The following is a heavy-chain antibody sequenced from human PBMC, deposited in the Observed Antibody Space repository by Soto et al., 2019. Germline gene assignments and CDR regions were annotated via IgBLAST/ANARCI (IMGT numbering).Heavy chain of an antibody. CDR1: GGSFSGYI. CDR3: TRGLFSGSSYSGSWYYFDS. Sequence: SETLSLTCAVYGGSFSGYIWTWIRQTPGKGLQWIGQINHSGSAKYNPSIKSRVNISVHTSNSQFSLELSSVTAADMAVYYCTRGLFSGSSYSGSWYYFDSWGQGTMVT. CDR2: INHSGSA. D-gene: IGHD1-26*01. J-gene: IGHJ4*02. V-gene: IGHV4-34*01.